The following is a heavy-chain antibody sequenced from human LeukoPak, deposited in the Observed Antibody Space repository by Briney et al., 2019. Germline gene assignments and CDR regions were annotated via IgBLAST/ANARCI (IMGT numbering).Heavy chain of an antibody. CDR2: IKQEGSEK. CDR1: GFTFSSYW. CDR3: ARGGMTTVTHYFDF. J-gene: IGHJ4*02. D-gene: IGHD4-17*01. V-gene: IGHV3-7*03. Sequence: PGGSLRLSCAASGFTFSSYWMSWVRQAPGKGLGWVANIKQEGSEKYDVDAVKGRFTISRDNAKNSLYLQMNRLRAEDTAFYYCARGGMTTVTHYFDFWGQGTLVTVSS.